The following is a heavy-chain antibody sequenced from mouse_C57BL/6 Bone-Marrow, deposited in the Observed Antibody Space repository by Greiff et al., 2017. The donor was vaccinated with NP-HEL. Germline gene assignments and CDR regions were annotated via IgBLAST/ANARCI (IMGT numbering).Heavy chain of an antibody. V-gene: IGHV3-6*01. CDR1: GYSITSGYY. J-gene: IGHJ3*01. Sequence: DVKLVESGPGLVKPSQSLSLTCSVTGYSITSGYYWNWIRQFPGNKLEWMGYISYDGSNNYNPSLKNRISITRDTSKNQFFLKLNSVTTEDTATYYCARARGWFAYWGQGTLVTVSA. CDR3: ARARGWFAY. CDR2: ISYDGSN.